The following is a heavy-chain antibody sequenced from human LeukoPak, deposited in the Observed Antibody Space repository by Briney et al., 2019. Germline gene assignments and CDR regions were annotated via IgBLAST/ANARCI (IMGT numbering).Heavy chain of an antibody. CDR3: ARTRMFGDDAFDI. V-gene: IGHV4-59*08. CDR1: GGSISSYY. CDR2: IYYSGST. D-gene: IGHD3-10*02. J-gene: IGHJ3*02. Sequence: SETLSLTCTVSGGSISSYYWSWIRQPPGKGLEWIGYIYYSGSTNYNPSLKSRVTISVDTSKNQSSLKLSSVTAADTAVYYCARTRMFGDDAFDIWGQGTMVTVSS.